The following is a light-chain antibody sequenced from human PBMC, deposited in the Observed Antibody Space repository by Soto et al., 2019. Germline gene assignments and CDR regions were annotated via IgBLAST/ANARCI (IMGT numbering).Light chain of an antibody. J-gene: IGKJ3*01. CDR2: AAS. V-gene: IGKV3-20*01. Sequence: EMVLTQSPGTLSLSPGERATHSCWASQSVSRNYLAWYQHKPGQAPRLLISAASIRATGIPDRFSGSVSGTDFTLTISRLEPEDVAVYYCQQSAWSPLTFGPGTKVDIK. CDR1: QSVSRNY. CDR3: QQSAWSPLT.